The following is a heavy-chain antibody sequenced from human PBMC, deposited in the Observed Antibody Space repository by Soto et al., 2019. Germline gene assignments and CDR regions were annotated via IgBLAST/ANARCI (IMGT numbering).Heavy chain of an antibody. CDR1: RFSFSSYA. Sequence: EVQLLESGGDLVQPGGSLRLSCAASRFSFSSYAMSWVRQAPGKGLEWVAATSGGGYDTFYADSVKGRFTISRDNSKNMLYLKMNGLRAEDKAVYYCAEEIAGSGKGVYDIWGQGTMVTVSS. CDR3: AEEIAGSGKGVYDI. V-gene: IGHV3-23*01. CDR2: TSGGGYDT. D-gene: IGHD3-3*01. J-gene: IGHJ3*02.